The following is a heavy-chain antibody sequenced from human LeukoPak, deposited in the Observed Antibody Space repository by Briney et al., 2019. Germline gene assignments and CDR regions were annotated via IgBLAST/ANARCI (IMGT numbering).Heavy chain of an antibody. CDR2: IRASGGST. D-gene: IGHD3-16*01. CDR1: GFTFSNYA. J-gene: IGHJ6*02. Sequence: GGSLRLSCEASGFTFSNYAMSWVRQAPGKGLEWVSSIRASGGSTYYADSVKGRFTISRDNAKNSLYLQMSNLRAEDTAVYFCARGGGLDVWGQGATVTVSS. V-gene: IGHV3-23*01. CDR3: ARGGGLDV.